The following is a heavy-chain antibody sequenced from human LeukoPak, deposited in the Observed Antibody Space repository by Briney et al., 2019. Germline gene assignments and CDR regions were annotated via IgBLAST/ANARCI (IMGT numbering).Heavy chain of an antibody. Sequence: SVTVSCKASAGTFSSYAISWVRQAPGQGLEWMGGIIPIFGTANYAQKFQGRVTITTDESTSTAYMELSSLRSEDTAVYYCARDSRVTNYYYYMDVWGKGTTVTVSS. J-gene: IGHJ6*03. V-gene: IGHV1-69*05. CDR3: ARDSRVTNYYYYMDV. CDR1: AGTFSSYA. CDR2: IIPIFGTA.